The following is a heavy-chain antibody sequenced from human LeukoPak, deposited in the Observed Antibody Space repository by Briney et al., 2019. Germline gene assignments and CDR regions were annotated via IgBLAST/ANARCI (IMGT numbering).Heavy chain of an antibody. CDR1: GGSISSYY. Sequence: SETLSLTCTVSGGSISSYYWSWIRQPPGKGLEGIGYIYYSGSTNYNPSLKSRVTISVDTSKNQFSLKLSSVTAADAAVYYCARAPPNYDSSGYYEYYFDYWGQGTLVTVSS. CDR3: ARAPPNYDSSGYYEYYFDY. D-gene: IGHD3-22*01. J-gene: IGHJ4*02. V-gene: IGHV4-59*01. CDR2: IYYSGST.